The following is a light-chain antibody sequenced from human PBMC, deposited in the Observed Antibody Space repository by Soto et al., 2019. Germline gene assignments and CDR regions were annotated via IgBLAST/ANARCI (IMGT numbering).Light chain of an antibody. CDR3: QQRSDGPLT. Sequence: EIVLTQSPATLSLSPGERATLSCRASQSVSSYFAWYQQKPGQAPRLLIYDASNRATGIPARCSGSGSGTDFTLTISSLEPEDFAVYSCQQRSDGPLTCGQGTKVEIK. J-gene: IGKJ1*01. V-gene: IGKV3-11*01. CDR2: DAS. CDR1: QSVSSY.